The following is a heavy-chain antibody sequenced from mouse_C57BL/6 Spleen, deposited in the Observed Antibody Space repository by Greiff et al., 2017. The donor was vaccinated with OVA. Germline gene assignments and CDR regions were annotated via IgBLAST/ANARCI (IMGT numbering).Heavy chain of an antibody. D-gene: IGHD2-1*01. CDR3: ARPHYGNSYFDY. CDR1: GYAFSSSW. CDR2: IYPGDGDT. Sequence: VQLQQSGPELVKPGASVKISCKASGYAFSSSWMNWVKQRPGKGLEWIGRIYPGDGDTNYNGKFKGKATLTADKSSSTAYMQLSSLTSEDSAVYFCARPHYGNSYFDYWGQGTTLTVSS. V-gene: IGHV1-82*01. J-gene: IGHJ2*01.